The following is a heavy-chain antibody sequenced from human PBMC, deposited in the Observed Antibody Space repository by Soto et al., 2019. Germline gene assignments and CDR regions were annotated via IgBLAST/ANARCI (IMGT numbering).Heavy chain of an antibody. J-gene: IGHJ4*02. Sequence: SVKAFSRASGDRLTNYAVTWVRQARGQGLEWMGGLLPILGTPTYAPGFLGRVRISADESTSAAFMDLKDLTSEDTAVYVCASKTDGKGHNQCWGRGTMVTGSS. CDR2: LLPILGTP. D-gene: IGHD1-1*01. CDR1: GDRLTNYA. V-gene: IGHV1-69*13. CDR3: ASKTDGKGHNQC.